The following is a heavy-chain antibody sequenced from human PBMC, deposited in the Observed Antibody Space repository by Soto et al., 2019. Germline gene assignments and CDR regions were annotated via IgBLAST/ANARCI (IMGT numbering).Heavy chain of an antibody. D-gene: IGHD1-1*01. CDR3: TRGPRVSSTGTGAH. J-gene: IGHJ4*02. CDR2: ISDDGSTT. V-gene: IGHV3-74*01. Sequence: GGSLRLSCEVSGFTFSAYWMHWVRQVPGKGLIWVSRISDDGSTTTYADSVKGRFTVSRDNAKNTLYLQMNSLRADDTGLYYCTRGPRVSSTGTGAHWGQGTLVTVSS. CDR1: GFTFSAYW.